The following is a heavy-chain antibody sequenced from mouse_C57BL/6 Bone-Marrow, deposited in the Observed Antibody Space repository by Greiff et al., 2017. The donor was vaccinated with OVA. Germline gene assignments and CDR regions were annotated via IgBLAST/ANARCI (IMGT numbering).Heavy chain of an antibody. CDR3: ERHEDGYAASYFDY. D-gene: IGHD2-2*01. V-gene: IGHV1-82*01. CDR2: IYPGDGDT. J-gene: IGHJ2*01. CDR1: GYAFSSSW. Sequence: VKLQQSGPELVKPGASVKISCKASGYAFSSSWMNWVKQRPGRGLEWIGRIYPGDGDTNYNGKFKGKATLTADKSSSTAYMQLSSLTSEDSAVYVCERHEDGYAASYFDYWGQGTTLTVSS.